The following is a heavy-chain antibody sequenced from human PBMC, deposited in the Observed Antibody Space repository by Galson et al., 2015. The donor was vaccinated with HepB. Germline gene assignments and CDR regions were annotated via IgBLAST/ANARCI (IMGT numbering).Heavy chain of an antibody. V-gene: IGHV1-69*13. Sequence: SVKVSCKASGGTFSSYAISWVRQAPGQGLEWMGGIIPIFGTANYAQKFQGRVTITADESTSTAYMELSSLRSEDTAVYYCARSRYLRSGYQPADYWGQGTLVTVSS. CDR1: GGTFSSYA. D-gene: IGHD5-12*01. CDR3: ARSRYLRSGYQPADY. J-gene: IGHJ4*02. CDR2: IIPIFGTA.